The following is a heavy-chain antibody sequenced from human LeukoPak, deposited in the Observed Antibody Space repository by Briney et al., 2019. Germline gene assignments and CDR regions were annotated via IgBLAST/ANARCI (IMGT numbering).Heavy chain of an antibody. CDR2: ISSSGSTI. CDR3: AILTNHYFDY. CDR1: GFTFSSYE. Sequence: GGSLRLSCAASGFTFSSYEMNWVRQAPGEGLEWVSYISSSGSTIYYADSLKGRFTISRDNAKNSLHLQMNSLRAEDTAVYYCAILTNHYFDYWGQGTLVTVSS. J-gene: IGHJ4*02. V-gene: IGHV3-48*03. D-gene: IGHD4-11*01.